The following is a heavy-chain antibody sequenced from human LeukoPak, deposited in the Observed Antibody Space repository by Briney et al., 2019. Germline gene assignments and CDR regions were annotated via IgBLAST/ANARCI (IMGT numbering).Heavy chain of an antibody. Sequence: GGSLRLSCAASGFTFSSYSMNWVRQAPGKGLEWVGFIRSKAYGGTTEYAASVKGRFTISRDDSKSIAYLQMNSLKTEDTAVYYCTRAYSSGWYFDYWGQGTLVTVSS. J-gene: IGHJ4*02. CDR3: TRAYSSGWYFDY. CDR1: GFTFSSYS. CDR2: IRSKAYGGTT. D-gene: IGHD6-19*01. V-gene: IGHV3-49*04.